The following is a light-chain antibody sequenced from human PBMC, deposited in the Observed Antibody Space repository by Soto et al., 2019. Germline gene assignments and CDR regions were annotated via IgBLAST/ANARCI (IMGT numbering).Light chain of an antibody. V-gene: IGKV2-30*01. CDR2: KVS. J-gene: IGKJ3*01. CDR1: QSLVYSAGNPY. CDR3: IQGTGWTPA. Sequence: DVVMTQSPLSLPVTLGHPASISCRSSQSLVYSAGNPYLNWFQQRPGQSPRRRIYKVSTGDCGGRDRCSRSEAGPEFTLRISRVEAEDVGVYYCIQGTGWTPAFGPGTKVVIK.